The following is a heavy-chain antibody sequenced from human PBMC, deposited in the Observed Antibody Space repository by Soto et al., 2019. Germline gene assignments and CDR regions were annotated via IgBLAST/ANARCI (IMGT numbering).Heavy chain of an antibody. Sequence: TLSLTCTVSGGSISSSSYYWGWIRQPPGKGLEWIGSIYYSGSTYYNPSLKSRVTISVDTSKNQFSLKLSSVTAADTAVYYCVGEIEVDYWGQGTLVTVSS. CDR1: GGSISSSSYY. CDR2: IYYSGST. D-gene: IGHD3-10*01. V-gene: IGHV4-39*01. CDR3: VGEIEVDY. J-gene: IGHJ4*02.